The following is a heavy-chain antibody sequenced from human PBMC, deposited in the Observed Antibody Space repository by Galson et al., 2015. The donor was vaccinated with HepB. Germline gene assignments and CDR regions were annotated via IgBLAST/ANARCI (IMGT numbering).Heavy chain of an antibody. Sequence: SLRLSCAASGFTFSSRGMHWVRQALGKGLEWVAIIWSDGSRELYADSVKGRFTISRDNSKHTLSLQMNSLTVEDTAVYYCARGCGDGPGCYYLDNWGQGTLVTVSS. J-gene: IGHJ4*02. D-gene: IGHD2-21*01. CDR2: IWSDGSRE. V-gene: IGHV3-33*01. CDR3: ARGCGDGPGCYYLDN. CDR1: GFTFSSRG.